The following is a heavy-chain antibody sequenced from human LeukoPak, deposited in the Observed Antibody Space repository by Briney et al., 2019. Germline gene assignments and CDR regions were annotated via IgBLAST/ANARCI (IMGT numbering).Heavy chain of an antibody. CDR2: ISADNGNT. Sequence: GASVKVSCKASGYTFTSYGISWVRQAPGQGLEWMGWISADNGNTNYAQKLQGRVTMTTDTSTSTAYMELRSLRSDDTAVYYCARDIPVWFGELLFFDYWGQGTLVTVSS. CDR1: GYTFTSYG. D-gene: IGHD3-10*01. J-gene: IGHJ4*02. CDR3: ARDIPVWFGELLFFDY. V-gene: IGHV1-18*01.